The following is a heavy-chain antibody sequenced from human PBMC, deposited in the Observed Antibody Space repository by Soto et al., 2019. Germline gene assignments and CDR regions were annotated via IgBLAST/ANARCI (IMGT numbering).Heavy chain of an antibody. CDR1: GFTFSSYS. D-gene: IGHD2-21*01. J-gene: IGHJ4*02. CDR2: ISSSSSTI. V-gene: IGHV3-48*01. CDR3: ARDRGYYGGNSYFDY. Sequence: GGSLRLSCAASGFTFSSYSMNWVRQAPGKGLEWVSYISSSSSTIYYADSVKGRFTISRDNAKNSLYLQMNSLRGEDTAVYYCARDRGYYGGNSYFDYWGQGTLVTVSS.